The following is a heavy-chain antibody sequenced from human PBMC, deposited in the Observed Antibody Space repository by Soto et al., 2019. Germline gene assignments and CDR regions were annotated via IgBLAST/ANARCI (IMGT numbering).Heavy chain of an antibody. CDR2: IKSKTDGGTT. J-gene: IGHJ4*02. D-gene: IGHD4-17*01. CDR1: GFTFSNAW. V-gene: IGHV3-15*07. Sequence: EVQLVESGGGLVKPGGSLRLSCAASGFTFSNAWLHWVRQVPGKGLEWVGRIKSKTDGGTTDYAAPVKGRFTISRDDSKNTLYLQMNSLEIEDTAVYYCITATTAVTFGHHYWGQGTLVTVSS. CDR3: ITATTAVTFGHHY.